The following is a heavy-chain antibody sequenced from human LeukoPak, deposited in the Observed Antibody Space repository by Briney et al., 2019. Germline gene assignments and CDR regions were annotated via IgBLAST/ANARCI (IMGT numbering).Heavy chain of an antibody. Sequence: GSLRLSCAAAGFTFSTYWMSWVRQAPGKGLEWVASIKQDGSEIYYVDSVEGRFTISRDNAKNSLFLQMNSLRGEDTAAYYCARVPLTAAAGTKGYFDYWGQGTLVTVSS. V-gene: IGHV3-7*01. CDR3: ARVPLTAAAGTKGYFDY. J-gene: IGHJ4*02. CDR2: IKQDGSEI. D-gene: IGHD6-13*01. CDR1: GFTFSTYW.